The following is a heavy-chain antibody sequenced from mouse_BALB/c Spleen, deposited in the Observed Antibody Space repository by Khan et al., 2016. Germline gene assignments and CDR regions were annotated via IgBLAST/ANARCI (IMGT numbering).Heavy chain of an antibody. J-gene: IGHJ3*01. V-gene: IGHV3-2*02. CDR3: ARGERLRQAFAY. Sequence: EVQLQESGPGLVKPSQSLSLTCTVTGYSITSDYAWNWIRQFPGNKLEWMGYISYSGSTSYNQSLKSRISITRDTSKKQFFLQLNSVTTEDPATYYGARGERLRQAFAYWGQGTLVTVSA. D-gene: IGHD2-4*01. CDR1: GYSITSDYA. CDR2: ISYSGST.